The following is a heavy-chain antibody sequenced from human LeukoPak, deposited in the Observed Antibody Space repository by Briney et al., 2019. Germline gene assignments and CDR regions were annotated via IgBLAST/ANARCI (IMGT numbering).Heavy chain of an antibody. CDR3: AKDGGEYYDILTGYYPRLYYMDV. CDR2: INWNGGST. J-gene: IGHJ6*03. D-gene: IGHD3-9*01. V-gene: IGHV3-20*04. Sequence: PGGSLRLSCAASGFTFDDYGMNWVRQAPGKGLEWVSGINWNGGSTGYADSVKGRFTISRDNAKNSLYLQMNSLRAEDTAVYYCAKDGGEYYDILTGYYPRLYYMDVWGKGTTVTISS. CDR1: GFTFDDYG.